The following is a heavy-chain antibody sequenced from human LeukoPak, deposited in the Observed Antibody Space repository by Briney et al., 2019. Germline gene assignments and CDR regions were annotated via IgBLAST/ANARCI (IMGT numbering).Heavy chain of an antibody. D-gene: IGHD2-2*02. CDR1: GYTFTSYG. J-gene: IGHJ3*02. Sequence: ASVKVSCKASGYTFTSYGISWVRQAPGQGLEWMGWISAYNGNTNYAQKLQGRVTMTTDTSTSTAYMALRSLRSDDTAVYYCARGELYCSSTSCYTSSAFDIWGQGTMVTVSS. V-gene: IGHV1-18*01. CDR2: ISAYNGNT. CDR3: ARGELYCSSTSCYTSSAFDI.